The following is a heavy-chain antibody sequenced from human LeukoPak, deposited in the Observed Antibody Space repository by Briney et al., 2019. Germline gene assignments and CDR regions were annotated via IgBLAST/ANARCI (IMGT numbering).Heavy chain of an antibody. CDR3: ARGLKTMVRGVIILGDGYYYYYYMDV. J-gene: IGHJ6*03. D-gene: IGHD3-10*01. Sequence: SETLSLTCAVYGGSFSGYYWSWIRQPPGKGLEWIGEINHSGSTNYNPSLKSRVTMSVDTSKNQFSLKLSSVTAADTAVYYCARGLKTMVRGVIILGDGYYYYYYMDVWGKGTTVTVSS. CDR1: GGSFSGYY. CDR2: INHSGST. V-gene: IGHV4-34*01.